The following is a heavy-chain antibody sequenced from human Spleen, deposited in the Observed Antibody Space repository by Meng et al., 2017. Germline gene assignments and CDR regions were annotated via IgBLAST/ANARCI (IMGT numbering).Heavy chain of an antibody. V-gene: IGHV3-74*01. D-gene: IGHD1-26*01. CDR1: GFAFGTFW. Sequence: EVQLVESGGGLVQPGGSLRLSCAASGFAFGTFWMHWVRQAPGKGLVWVSRINSDGSSISYADFVKGRFTISRDNAKNTLYLQMNSLRGEDTEDTAVYYCVRGMGADYYFDHWGQGTLVTVSS. J-gene: IGHJ4*02. CDR3: VRGMGADYYFDH. CDR2: INSDGSSI.